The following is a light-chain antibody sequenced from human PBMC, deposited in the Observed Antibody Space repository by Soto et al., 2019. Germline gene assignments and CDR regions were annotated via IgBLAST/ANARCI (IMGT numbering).Light chain of an antibody. CDR2: GAS. J-gene: IGKJ5*01. CDR3: QQYRMSPNT. V-gene: IGKV3-15*01. Sequence: EIGMTQSPATLSVSPGERATLSCRASQNVRTNLAWYQQKPGQAPRLLIYGASTRATGVPARFSGSGSGTDFSLTIRGLKPEDFAVYYCQQYRMSPNTFGQGTRLEIK. CDR1: QNVRTN.